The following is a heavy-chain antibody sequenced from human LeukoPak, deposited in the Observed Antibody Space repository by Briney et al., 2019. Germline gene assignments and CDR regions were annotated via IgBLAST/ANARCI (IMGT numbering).Heavy chain of an antibody. J-gene: IGHJ5*02. CDR3: ARDSGFWSGYSRYNWFDP. CDR1: GYTFTGYY. V-gene: IGHV1-2*02. D-gene: IGHD3-3*01. CDR2: INTNSGGT. Sequence: ASVKVSCKASGYTFTGYYMHWVRQAPGQGLEWMGWINTNSGGTNYARKFQGRVTMTRDTSISTAYMELSRLRSDDTAVYYCARDSGFWSGYSRYNWFDPWGQGTLVTVSS.